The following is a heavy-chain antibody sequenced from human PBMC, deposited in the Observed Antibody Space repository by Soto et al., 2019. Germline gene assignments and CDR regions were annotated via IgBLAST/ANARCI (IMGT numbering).Heavy chain of an antibody. Sequence: PSETLSLTCAVYGGSFSGYYWSWIRQPPGKGLEWIGEINHSGSTNYNPSLKSRVTISVDTSKNQFSLKLSSVTAADTAVYYCARGRYSSFFGPFWDFEYWGQGTMVSVSS. J-gene: IGHJ4*02. V-gene: IGHV4-34*01. CDR2: INHSGST. CDR1: GGSFSGYY. D-gene: IGHD6-19*01. CDR3: ARGRYSSFFGPFWDFEY.